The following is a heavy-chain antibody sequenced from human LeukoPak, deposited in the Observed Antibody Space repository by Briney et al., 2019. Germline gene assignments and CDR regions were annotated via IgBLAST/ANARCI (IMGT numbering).Heavy chain of an antibody. V-gene: IGHV3-21*01. J-gene: IGHJ4*02. CDR2: ITSTSNHI. CDR3: AKSLYGSGFGIDY. CDR1: GFSFSTYD. Sequence: GGSLRLSCVASGFSFSTYDMNWVRQAPGKGLEWVSAITSTSNHINYADSVKGRFTISRDSANNSLYLQMNSLRAEDTAVYYCAKSLYGSGFGIDYWGQGTLVTVSS. D-gene: IGHD3-10*01.